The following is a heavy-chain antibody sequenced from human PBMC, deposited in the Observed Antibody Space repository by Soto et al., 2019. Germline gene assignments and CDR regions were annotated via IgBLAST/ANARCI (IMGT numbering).Heavy chain of an antibody. J-gene: IGHJ5*02. D-gene: IGHD6-13*01. CDR2: IIPILGIA. V-gene: IGHV1-69*02. CDR3: ARQIAAAGKGNWFDT. CDR1: GGTFSSYT. Sequence: ASVKVSCKASGGTFSSYTISWVRQAPGQGLEWMGRIIPILGIANYAQKFQGRVTITADKSTSTAYMELSSLRSEDTAVYYCARQIAAAGKGNWFDTWGRGTLVTVSS.